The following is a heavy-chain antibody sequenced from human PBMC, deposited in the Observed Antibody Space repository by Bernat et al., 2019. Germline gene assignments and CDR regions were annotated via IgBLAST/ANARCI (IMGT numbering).Heavy chain of an antibody. CDR3: ARNLAAAGTAGFDY. V-gene: IGHV3-48*03. J-gene: IGHJ4*02. Sequence: EVQLVESGGGLVQPGGSLRLSCAASGFTFSSYEMNWVRQAPGKWLGWVSYISSSGSTRYYADSMKGRFTISGDNAKNSLYLKMNSLRAEDTAVYYCARNLAAAGTAGFDYWGQGTLVTVSS. CDR2: ISSSGSTR. CDR1: GFTFSSYE. D-gene: IGHD6-13*01.